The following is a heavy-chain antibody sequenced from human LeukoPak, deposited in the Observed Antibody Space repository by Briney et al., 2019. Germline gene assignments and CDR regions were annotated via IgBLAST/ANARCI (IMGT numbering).Heavy chain of an antibody. V-gene: IGHV1-24*01. CDR1: GYTLTELS. J-gene: IGHJ4*02. CDR2: FDPEDGDA. CDR3: ATGLSGYYQPLPFDY. D-gene: IGHD2-2*01. Sequence: ASVRVSSVDSGYTLTELSMRWVRQAPGKGLEWMGGFDPEDGDAIYTQKVESVEGMTEDTSTDTAYMELSSLRSEDTAVYYCATGLSGYYQPLPFDYWGQGTLVTVSS.